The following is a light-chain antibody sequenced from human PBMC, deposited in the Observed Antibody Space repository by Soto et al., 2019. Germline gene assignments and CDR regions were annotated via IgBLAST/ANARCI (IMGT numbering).Light chain of an antibody. CDR1: QSVSSNY. Sequence: VVLTQSPGTLSLSPGEGGTLSCRASQSVSSNYLAWYQQKPGQAPRLLIYGGSRGATGIPDRFSGGGSGTDFTLTISRLEPEDVAVYFCQCQQFGISPVYTFGQGTKLEIK. V-gene: IGKV3-20*01. J-gene: IGKJ2*01. CDR2: GGS. CDR3: QQFGISPVYT.